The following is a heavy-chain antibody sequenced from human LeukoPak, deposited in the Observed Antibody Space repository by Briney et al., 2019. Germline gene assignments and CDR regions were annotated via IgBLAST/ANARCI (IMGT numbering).Heavy chain of an antibody. CDR3: ARGRCSTTRCVEYFQH. CDR2: INTDGSTT. CDR1: GFTFSSYR. V-gene: IGHV3-74*01. J-gene: IGHJ1*01. D-gene: IGHD2-2*01. Sequence: GGSLRLSCAASGFTFSSYRMLWVRQVPGKGLVWVSRINTDGSTTSYADSVKGRFTISRDNAKNTLYLQMNSLRAEDTAVYYCARGRCSTTRCVEYFQHWGQGTLVTVSS.